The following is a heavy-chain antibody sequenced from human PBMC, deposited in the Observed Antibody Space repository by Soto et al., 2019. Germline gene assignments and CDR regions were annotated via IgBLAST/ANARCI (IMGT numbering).Heavy chain of an antibody. V-gene: IGHV1-69*01. CDR3: ARDYGHDCSGGNCYFYF. Sequence: QVQLVQSGAEVKKPGSSAKVSCKASGGTFSTYAINWVRQAPGHGPEWVGGIIPLFGTAKYAQKFQGRVTITADESTSTAHMELRSLRSEDTAVYYCARDYGHDCSGGNCYFYFWGQGTLVTVSS. D-gene: IGHD2-15*01. CDR2: IIPLFGTA. CDR1: GGTFSTYA. J-gene: IGHJ4*02.